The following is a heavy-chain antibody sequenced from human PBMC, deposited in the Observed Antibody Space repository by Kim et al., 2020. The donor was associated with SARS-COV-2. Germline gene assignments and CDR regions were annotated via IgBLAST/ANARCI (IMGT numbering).Heavy chain of an antibody. CDR3: AKTRYSYGYSYYYYGMDV. CDR1: GFTFSSYA. D-gene: IGHD5-18*01. V-gene: IGHV3-23*01. J-gene: IGHJ6*02. Sequence: GGSLRLSCAASGFTFSSYAMSWVRQAPGKGLEWVSAISGSGGSTYYADSVKGRFTISRDNSKNTLYLQMNSLRAEDTAVYYCAKTRYSYGYSYYYYGMDVWGQGTTVTVSS. CDR2: ISGSGGST.